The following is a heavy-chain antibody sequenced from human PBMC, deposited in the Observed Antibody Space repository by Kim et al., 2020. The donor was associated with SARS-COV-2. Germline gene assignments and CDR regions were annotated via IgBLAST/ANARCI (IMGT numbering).Heavy chain of an antibody. D-gene: IGHD6-6*01. CDR2: IYYSGST. CDR1: GGSISSYY. J-gene: IGHJ6*03. V-gene: IGHV4-59*01. CDR3: ARGGIAARNYYYYYMDV. Sequence: SETLSLTCTVSGGSISSYYWSWIRQPPGKALEWIGYIYYSGSTNYNPSLKSRVTISVDTSKNQFSLKLSSVTAADTAVYYCARGGIAARNYYYYYMDVWGKGTTVTVSS.